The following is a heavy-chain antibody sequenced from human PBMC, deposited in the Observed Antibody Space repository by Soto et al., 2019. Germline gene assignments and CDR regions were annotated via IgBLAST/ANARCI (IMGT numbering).Heavy chain of an antibody. Sequence: QVQLHKWGAGLLKPSETLSLTCGVYNGSFMGYYWTWVRQPPGKGLEWIGEINHFGSPNYNPSLKSRVAISIDTSKHQFSLSLRSLTAADTDVYYCASLNGGRFLDKGDYWGQGILVTVSS. V-gene: IGHV4-34*01. J-gene: IGHJ4*02. D-gene: IGHD3-3*01. CDR2: INHFGSP. CDR3: ASLNGGRFLDKGDY. CDR1: NGSFMGYY.